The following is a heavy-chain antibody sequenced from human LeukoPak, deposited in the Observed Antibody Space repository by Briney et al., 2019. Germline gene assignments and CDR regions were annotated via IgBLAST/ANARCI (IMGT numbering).Heavy chain of an antibody. D-gene: IGHD5-12*01. CDR2: ISSSSSTI. J-gene: IGHJ4*02. V-gene: IGHV3-48*02. CDR3: ARGIVATTYFDY. CDR1: GFTFSSYS. Sequence: GGSLRLSCAASGFTFSSYSMNWVRQAPGKGLEWVSYISSSSSTIHYADSVKGRFTISRDNAKNSLYLQMNSLRDEDTAVYYCARGIVATTYFDYWGQGTLVTVSS.